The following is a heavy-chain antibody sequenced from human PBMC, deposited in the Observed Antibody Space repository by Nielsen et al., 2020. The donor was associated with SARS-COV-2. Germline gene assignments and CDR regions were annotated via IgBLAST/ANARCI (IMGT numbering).Heavy chain of an antibody. D-gene: IGHD4-23*01. CDR3: ARAYASVVTLLPYYKYDMDV. Sequence: RQAPGKGLEWIGSIYYSGSTYYNPSLKSRVTISVDTSKNQFSLKLSSVTAADTAVYYCARAYASVVTLLPYYKYDMDVWGQGTTVTVSS. J-gene: IGHJ6*02. CDR2: IYYSGST. V-gene: IGHV4-39*07.